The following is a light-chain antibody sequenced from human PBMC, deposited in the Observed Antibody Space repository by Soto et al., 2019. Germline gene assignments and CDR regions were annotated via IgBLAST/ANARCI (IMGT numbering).Light chain of an antibody. CDR2: DAS. V-gene: IGKV1-33*01. Sequence: DSQMTQSPSSLSASVGDRVTITCQASQDISNYLNWYQQKPGKAPKLLIYDASNLETGVPSRFSGSGSGTDFTFTISSLQPEDIATYYCQQYDNLPPCTFGQGTKLEIK. J-gene: IGKJ2*02. CDR1: QDISNY. CDR3: QQYDNLPPCT.